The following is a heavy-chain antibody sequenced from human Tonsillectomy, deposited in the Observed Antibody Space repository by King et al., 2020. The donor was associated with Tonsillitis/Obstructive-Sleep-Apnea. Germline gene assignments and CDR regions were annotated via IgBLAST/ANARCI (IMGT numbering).Heavy chain of an antibody. Sequence: QLVQSGAEVKKPGASVKVSCKVSGYTLTELSMHWVRQAPGKGLEWMGGFDPEDGETIYAQKFQGRVTMTKDTSTDTAYMELSSLRSEDTAVYYCATALRYSGTDFDYWGQGTLVTVSS. V-gene: IGHV1-24*01. J-gene: IGHJ4*02. D-gene: IGHD1-26*01. CDR3: ATALRYSGTDFDY. CDR2: FDPEDGET. CDR1: GYTLTELS.